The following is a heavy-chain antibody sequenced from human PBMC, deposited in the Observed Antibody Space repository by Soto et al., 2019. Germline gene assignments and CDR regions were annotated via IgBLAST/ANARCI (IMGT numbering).Heavy chain of an antibody. CDR2: IKAGNGNT. J-gene: IGHJ3*02. CDR3: ARAGFCSTTSCSDAFDI. Sequence: QVQLVQSGAEVKKPGASVKVSCKASGYTFINYAMHWVRQAPGQRREWMGWIKAGNGNTKFSQRFQGRVTITRDTSANIAYMELSSLTSEDTAVYYCARAGFCSTTSCSDAFDIWGQGTMVTVSS. V-gene: IGHV1-3*01. D-gene: IGHD2-2*01. CDR1: GYTFINYA.